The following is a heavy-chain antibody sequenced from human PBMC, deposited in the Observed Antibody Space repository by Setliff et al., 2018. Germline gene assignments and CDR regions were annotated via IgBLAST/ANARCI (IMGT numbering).Heavy chain of an antibody. CDR2: ISHNGRV. J-gene: IGHJ4*02. CDR1: GGAVSGFY. Sequence: KTSETLSLTCDLKGGAVSGFYWSWIRQTPGKDLEWIGEISHNGRVSSSPSLKSRVTISVDRAKNHFSLKLTSVTAADTAMYYCARSRYYDSSGNNYGLDYWGQGTLVTVSS. D-gene: IGHD3-22*01. CDR3: ARSRYYDSSGNNYGLDY. V-gene: IGHV4-34*01.